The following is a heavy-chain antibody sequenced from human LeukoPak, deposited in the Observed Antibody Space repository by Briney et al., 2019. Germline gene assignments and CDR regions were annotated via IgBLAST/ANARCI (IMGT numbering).Heavy chain of an antibody. CDR3: ARDRWGGIAVAGTGWFDP. J-gene: IGHJ5*02. CDR2: IIPIFGTA. V-gene: IGHV1-69*06. D-gene: IGHD6-19*01. Sequence: GASVKVSCKASGGTFSSYAISWVRQAPGQGLEWMGGIIPIFGTANYAQKFQGRVTITADKSTSTAYMELSSLRSEDTAVYYCARDRWGGIAVAGTGWFDPWGQGTLVTVSS. CDR1: GGTFSSYA.